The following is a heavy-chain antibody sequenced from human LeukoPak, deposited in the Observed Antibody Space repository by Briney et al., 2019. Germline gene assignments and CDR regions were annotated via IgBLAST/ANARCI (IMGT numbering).Heavy chain of an antibody. CDR2: IYTSGST. Sequence: SETLSLTCTVSGGSISGYYWSWIRQPAGKGLEWIGRIYTSGSTNYNPSLKSRVTMSVDTSKNQFSLKLSYVTAADTAVYYCARVDVFGVVSSDYYYYYMDVWGKGTTVTVSS. J-gene: IGHJ6*03. CDR3: ARVDVFGVVSSDYYYYYMDV. V-gene: IGHV4-4*07. D-gene: IGHD3-3*01. CDR1: GGSISGYY.